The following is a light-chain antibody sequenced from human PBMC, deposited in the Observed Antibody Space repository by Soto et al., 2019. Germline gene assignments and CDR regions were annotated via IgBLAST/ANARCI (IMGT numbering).Light chain of an antibody. CDR1: SSNIGARFD. CDR2: DNS. J-gene: IGLJ2*01. Sequence: QPVLTQPPSVSGAPGQRVTISCTGSSSNIGARFDVHWYQQVPGTAPKLLIYDNSNRPSGVPDRFSGSKSGTSASLAITGLQAEDEADYYCQSYDSSVSGSIFGGGTKVTVL. CDR3: QSYDSSVSGSI. V-gene: IGLV1-40*01.